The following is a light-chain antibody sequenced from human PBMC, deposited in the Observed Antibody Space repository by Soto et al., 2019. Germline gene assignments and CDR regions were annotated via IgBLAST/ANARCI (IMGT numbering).Light chain of an antibody. CDR1: SPNIGNNY. CDR2: DND. V-gene: IGLV1-51*01. J-gene: IGLJ3*02. Sequence: QSVLTQPPSVSAAPGQKVTISCSGSSPNIGNNYVSWYQQLTGTAPKLLIYDNDKRPSGIPDRFSGSKSGTSATLGITGLQTGDEADYYCGTWDTSLSGGVFGGGTKLTVL. CDR3: GTWDTSLSGGV.